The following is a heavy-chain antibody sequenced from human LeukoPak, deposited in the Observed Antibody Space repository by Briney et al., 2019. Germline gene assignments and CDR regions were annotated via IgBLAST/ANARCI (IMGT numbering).Heavy chain of an antibody. CDR3: ARFSGSGSYPYGMDV. D-gene: IGHD3-10*01. CDR1: GITLSNYG. V-gene: IGHV3-23*01. J-gene: IGHJ6*02. Sequence: GGSLRLSCAVSGITLSNYGMSWVRLAPGKGLEWVAGISDSGSRTNCADSVKGRFTISRDNTKKSLYLQINSLRAEDTAVYSCARFSGSGSYPYGMDVWGQGTTVTVSS. CDR2: ISDSGSRT.